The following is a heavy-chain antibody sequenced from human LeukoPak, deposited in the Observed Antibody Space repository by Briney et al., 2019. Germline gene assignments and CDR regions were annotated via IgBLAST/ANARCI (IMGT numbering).Heavy chain of an antibody. CDR3: ARVYGDYDRGYSDY. CDR1: GFTFSSYN. J-gene: IGHJ4*02. CDR2: ISSSSAYI. D-gene: IGHD4-17*01. V-gene: IGHV3-21*01. Sequence: GGSLRLSCAASGFTFSSYNMNWVRQAPGKGLEWVSSISSSSAYIYYADSVKGRFTISRGNAKNSLYLQMNSLRVEDTAVYYCARVYGDYDRGYSDYWGQGTLVTVSS.